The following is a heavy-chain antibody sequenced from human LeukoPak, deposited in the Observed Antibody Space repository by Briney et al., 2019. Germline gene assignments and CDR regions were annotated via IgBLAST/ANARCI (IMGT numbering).Heavy chain of an antibody. CDR3: ARHTSYDGIDY. CDR1: GGSISSYYW. V-gene: IGHV2-70*11. J-gene: IGHJ4*02. CDR2: IDWDDDK. D-gene: IGHD5-12*01. Sequence: TLSLTCTVSGGSISSYYWSWIRQPPGKALEWLARIDWDDDKYYSTSLKTRLTISKDTSKNQVVPTMTNMDPVDTATYYCARHTSYDGIDYWGQGTLVTVSS.